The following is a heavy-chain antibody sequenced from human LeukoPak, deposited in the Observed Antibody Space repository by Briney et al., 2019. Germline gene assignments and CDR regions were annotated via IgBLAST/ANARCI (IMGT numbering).Heavy chain of an antibody. Sequence: SVKVSCKASGGTFSSYAISWVRQAPGQGLEWMGGIIPIFGTANYAQKFQGRVTITADESTSTAYMELSSLRSEDTAVYYCTRGSGYCSSTSCYLWDYWGQGTLVTVSS. CDR1: GGTFSSYA. D-gene: IGHD2-2*03. J-gene: IGHJ4*02. CDR3: TRGSGYCSSTSCYLWDY. CDR2: IIPIFGTA. V-gene: IGHV1-69*13.